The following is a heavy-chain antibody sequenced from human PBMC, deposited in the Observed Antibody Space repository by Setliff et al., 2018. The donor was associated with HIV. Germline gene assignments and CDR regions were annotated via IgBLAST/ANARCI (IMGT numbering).Heavy chain of an antibody. CDR1: GFTFSRYA. CDR3: VRDHMGMGGY. CDR2: ISGSSEST. Sequence: PGGSLRLSCAASGFTFSRYAMTWVRQAPGKGLEWLSVISGSSESTHYADSVKGRFTISRDNSKNTLYLQINSLRADDTAIYYCVRDHMGMGGYRGQGTPVTVSS. V-gene: IGHV3-23*01. J-gene: IGHJ4*02. D-gene: IGHD3-16*01.